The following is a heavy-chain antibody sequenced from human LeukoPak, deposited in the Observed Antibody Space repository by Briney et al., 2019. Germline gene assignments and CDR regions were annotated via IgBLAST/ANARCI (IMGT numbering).Heavy chain of an antibody. J-gene: IGHJ4*02. CDR2: IFSGGNT. CDR1: GFSVSRNY. CDR3: ASRPSGDYPYFDF. Sequence: PGGSLRLSCAASGFSVSRNYMSWVRQAPGKGLEWVSLIFSGGNTYYADSVTGRFTISRDNSKNTLYLQMNSLRAEDTAVYYCASRPSGDYPYFDFWGQGPLVTVSS. V-gene: IGHV3-53*01. D-gene: IGHD7-27*01.